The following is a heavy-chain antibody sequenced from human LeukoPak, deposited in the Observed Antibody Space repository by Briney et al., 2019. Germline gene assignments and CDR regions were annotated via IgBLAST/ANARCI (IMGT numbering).Heavy chain of an antibody. CDR1: GFTFSNYS. J-gene: IGHJ5*02. D-gene: IGHD3-10*01. CDR3: ARRLITMVRGVIIRSRFDP. CDR2: ISSSGSTI. Sequence: GGSLRLSCAASGFTFSNYSMNWVRQAPGKGLEWVSYISSSGSTIYYADSVKGRFTISRDNAKNSLYLQMNSLRAEDTAVYYCARRLITMVRGVIIRSRFDPWGQGTLVTVSS. V-gene: IGHV3-48*04.